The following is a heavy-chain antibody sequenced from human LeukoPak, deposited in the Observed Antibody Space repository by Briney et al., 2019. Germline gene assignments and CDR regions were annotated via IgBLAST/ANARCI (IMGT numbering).Heavy chain of an antibody. CDR1: GGSISSYSYY. Sequence: SETLSLTCTVSGGSISSYSYYWGWIRQPPGKGLEWIGSIFYSGSTSYYPSLKSRVTISVDTSKNQFSLKLSSVTAADTAVYYGARHSSDYYSAFDYWGLGNLVTVSS. V-gene: IGHV4-39*01. CDR3: ARHSSDYYSAFDY. D-gene: IGHD3-22*01. CDR2: IFYSGST. J-gene: IGHJ4*02.